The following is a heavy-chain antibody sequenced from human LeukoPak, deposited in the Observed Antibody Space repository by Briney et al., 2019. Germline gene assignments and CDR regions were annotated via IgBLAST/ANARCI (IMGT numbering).Heavy chain of an antibody. V-gene: IGHV3-15*01. CDR1: GFTFSNAW. J-gene: IGHJ4*02. CDR3: TTDADDFWSGTYYFDY. D-gene: IGHD3-3*01. Sequence: PGGSLRLSCAASGFTFSNAWMSWVRQAPGKGLEWVCRIKSKTDGGTTDYAAPVKGRFTISRDDSKNTLYLQMNSLKTEDTAVYYCTTDADDFWSGTYYFDYWGQGTLVTVSS. CDR2: IKSKTDGGTT.